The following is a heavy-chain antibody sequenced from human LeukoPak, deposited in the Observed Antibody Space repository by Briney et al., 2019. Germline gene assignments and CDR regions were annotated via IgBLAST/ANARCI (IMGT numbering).Heavy chain of an antibody. CDR2: ISAGGGTT. D-gene: IGHD3-16*01. Sequence: GGSLRLSCAASGFTFSSYAMSWVRQAPGKGLGWVSAISAGGGTTYYGDSVKGRFTISRDKSKTTLYLQMNSLKAEDTAMYYCAKDRDGGSNTRAKGFDYWGQGTLVTVPS. CDR1: GFTFSSYA. V-gene: IGHV3-23*01. CDR3: AKDRDGGSNTRAKGFDY. J-gene: IGHJ4*02.